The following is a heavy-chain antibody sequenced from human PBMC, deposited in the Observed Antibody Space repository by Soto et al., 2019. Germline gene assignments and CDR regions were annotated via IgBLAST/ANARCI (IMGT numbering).Heavy chain of an antibody. CDR3: ARDRGDRSGYLFDY. Sequence: EVRLVESGGGLVQPGGSLRLSCTASGFTVSSNSMNWVRQAPGKGLEWVSVIYSDDNTYYADSVKGRFTIFRDISKNTVYLHMNRLRVEETAVYFCARDRGDRSGYLFDYWGQGNLVTVSS. V-gene: IGHV3-66*01. CDR2: IYSDDNT. CDR1: GFTVSSNS. J-gene: IGHJ4*02. D-gene: IGHD3-22*01.